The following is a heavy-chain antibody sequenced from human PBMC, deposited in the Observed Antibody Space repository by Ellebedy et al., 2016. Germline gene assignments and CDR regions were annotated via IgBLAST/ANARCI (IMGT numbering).Heavy chain of an antibody. CDR2: IKQDGSEK. Sequence: GESLKISXAASGFSFSSYWMSWVRQAPGKGLEWVANIKQDGSEKYYVDSVKGRFTISRDNAKNSLYLQMNSLRAEDTAVYYCARGLWSFDYWGQGTLVTVSS. CDR3: ARGLWSFDY. V-gene: IGHV3-7*01. CDR1: GFSFSSYW. J-gene: IGHJ4*02. D-gene: IGHD3-10*01.